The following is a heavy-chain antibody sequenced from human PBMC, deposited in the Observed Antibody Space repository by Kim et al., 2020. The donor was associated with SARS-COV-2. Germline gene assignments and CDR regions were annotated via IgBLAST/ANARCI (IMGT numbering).Heavy chain of an antibody. J-gene: IGHJ4*02. CDR1: GGSFSGYY. V-gene: IGHV4-34*01. CDR2: INHSGST. D-gene: IGHD3-9*01. Sequence: SETLSLTCAVYGGSFSGYYWSWIRQPPGKGLEWIGEINHSGSTNYNPSLKSRVTISVDTSKNQFSLKLSSVTAADTAVYYCARGPDILTAFDYWGQGTLVTVSS. CDR3: ARGPDILTAFDY.